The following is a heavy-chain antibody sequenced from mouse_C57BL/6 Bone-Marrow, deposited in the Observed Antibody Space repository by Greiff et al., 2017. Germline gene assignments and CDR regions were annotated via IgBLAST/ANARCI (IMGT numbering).Heavy chain of an antibody. CDR1: GNTFTSYW. Sequence: QVQLQQPGAELVKPGASVKLSCKASGNTFTSYWMQWVKQRPGQGLEWIGEIDPSDSYTNYNQKFKGKATLTVDTSSSTAYMQLSSLTSEDSAVYYCARSYTVVAPDYGGQGTTLTVSS. J-gene: IGHJ2*01. CDR2: IDPSDSYT. V-gene: IGHV1-50*01. D-gene: IGHD1-1*01. CDR3: ARSYTVVAPDY.